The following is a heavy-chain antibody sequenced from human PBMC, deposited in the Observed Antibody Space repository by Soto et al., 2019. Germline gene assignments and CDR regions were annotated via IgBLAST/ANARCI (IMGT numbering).Heavy chain of an antibody. V-gene: IGHV1-69*01. CDR3: ARDSFSGAAALWYFDL. CDR1: GGTFSSYA. CDR2: IIPIFGTA. J-gene: IGHJ2*01. Sequence: QVQLVQSGAEVKKPGSSVKVSCKASGGTFSSYAISWVRQAPGQGLEWMGGIIPIFGTANYAQKFQGRVMVTADESTSTAYMELSSLGSEDTAVYYCARDSFSGAAALWYFDLWGRGTLVTVSS. D-gene: IGHD6-13*01.